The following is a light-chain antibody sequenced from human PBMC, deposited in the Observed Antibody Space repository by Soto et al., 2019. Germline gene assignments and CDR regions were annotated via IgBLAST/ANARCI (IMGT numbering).Light chain of an antibody. CDR2: AAS. CDR1: QSIGNH. CDR3: LQYESYPLT. V-gene: IGKV1-17*01. Sequence: TQSPGTLSLSPGERATLSCRASQSIGNHLNWYQHKPGKAPILLIYAASSLQSGVPSTFSGSGSGTEFSLTVSSLQPDDFATYYCLQYESYPLTFGGGTKVDI. J-gene: IGKJ4*01.